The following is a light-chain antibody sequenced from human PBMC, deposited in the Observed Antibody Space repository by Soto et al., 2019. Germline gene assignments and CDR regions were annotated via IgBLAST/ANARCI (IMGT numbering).Light chain of an antibody. Sequence: DIQMTQSSSSLSASVGDRVTITCRASQGITNDLGWYQQKPGKAPKRLIFGASSLQTGVPSRFSGSGSGTEFTLTISSLQPEDFATYYCLQHHGYPRTFGQGTKLEIK. CDR3: LQHHGYPRT. J-gene: IGKJ2*02. CDR1: QGITND. V-gene: IGKV1-17*01. CDR2: GAS.